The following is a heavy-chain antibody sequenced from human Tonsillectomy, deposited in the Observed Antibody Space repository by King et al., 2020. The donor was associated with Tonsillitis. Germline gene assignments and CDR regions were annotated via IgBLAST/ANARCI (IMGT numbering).Heavy chain of an antibody. D-gene: IGHD2-2*01. CDR1: GFTFDDYA. CDR2: ISWNSGSI. J-gene: IGHJ4*02. Sequence: VQLVESGGGLVQPGRSLRLSCAASGFTFDDYAMHWVRQAPGKGLEWVSGISWNSGSIGYADSVKGRLTISRDNAKNSLYLQMNSLRAEDTALYYCAKGAGFGCSSTSCPVDYWGQGTLVTVSS. V-gene: IGHV3-9*01. CDR3: AKGAGFGCSSTSCPVDY.